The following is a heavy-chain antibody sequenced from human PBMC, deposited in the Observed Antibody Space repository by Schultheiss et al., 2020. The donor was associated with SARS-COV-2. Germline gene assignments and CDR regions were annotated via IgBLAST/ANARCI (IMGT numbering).Heavy chain of an antibody. V-gene: IGHV3-64*04. CDR2: ISSNGGST. D-gene: IGHD4-17*01. CDR1: GFTFSSYA. Sequence: GGSLRLSCSASGFTFSSYAMHWVRQAPGKGLEYVSAISSNGGSTYYADSVKGRFTISRDNAKNSLYLQMNSLRAEDTAVYYCARVRDYAQYDAFDIWGQGTMVTVSS. J-gene: IGHJ3*02. CDR3: ARVRDYAQYDAFDI.